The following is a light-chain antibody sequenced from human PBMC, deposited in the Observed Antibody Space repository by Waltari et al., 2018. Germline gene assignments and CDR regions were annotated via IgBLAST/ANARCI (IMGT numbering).Light chain of an antibody. Sequence: EIVMTQSPATLSVSPGERATLSCRASQSVSSNLAWYQQKPGQAPRLLTYGASTRATGIPARFSGSGSGTEFTLTISSLQSEDFAVYYCQQYNNWPPYTFGQGTKLESK. CDR2: GAS. J-gene: IGKJ2*01. CDR3: QQYNNWPPYT. CDR1: QSVSSN. V-gene: IGKV3-15*01.